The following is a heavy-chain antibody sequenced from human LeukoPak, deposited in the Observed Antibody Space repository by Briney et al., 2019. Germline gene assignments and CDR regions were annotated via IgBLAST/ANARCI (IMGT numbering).Heavy chain of an antibody. CDR2: IRSKAYDGTT. CDR1: GFTFGDYA. CDR3: TRDHL. J-gene: IGHJ4*02. Sequence: GGSLRLSCTASGFTFGDYAMSWVRQAPGKGLEWVGFIRSKAYDGTTEYAASVKGRFTISRDDSKSIAYLQMNSLKTEDTAVYYCTRDHLWGQGTLVTVSS. V-gene: IGHV3-49*04. D-gene: IGHD3-3*02.